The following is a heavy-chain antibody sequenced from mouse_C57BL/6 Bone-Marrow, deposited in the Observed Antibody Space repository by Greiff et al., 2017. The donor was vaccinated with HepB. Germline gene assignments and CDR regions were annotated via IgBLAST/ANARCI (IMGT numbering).Heavy chain of an antibody. Sequence: VQLQQPGAELVKPGASVKMSCKASGYTFTSYWITWVKQRPGQGLEWIGDIYPGSGSTNYNEKFKSKATLTVDTSSSTAYMQLSSLTSEDSAVYYCARRDGNYWYFDVWGTGTTVTVSS. CDR3: ARRDGNYWYFDV. V-gene: IGHV1-55*01. D-gene: IGHD2-1*01. CDR1: GYTFTSYW. J-gene: IGHJ1*03. CDR2: IYPGSGST.